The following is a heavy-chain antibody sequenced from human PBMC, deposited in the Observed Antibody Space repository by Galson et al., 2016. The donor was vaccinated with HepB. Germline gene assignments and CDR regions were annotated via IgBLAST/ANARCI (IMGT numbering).Heavy chain of an antibody. D-gene: IGHD3-22*01. CDR3: TRRTYYYDRSGYSPFDF. V-gene: IGHV3-73*01. CDR1: GFTFSGSA. Sequence: SLRLSCAASGFTFSGSAIHWVRQASGKGLEWVGRIRSKPNNYATAYAASVKGRFTVSRDDSKNTVYLQMNSLKTEDTSVYYCTRRTYYYDRSGYSPFDFWGQGTRLTVSS. J-gene: IGHJ4*02. CDR2: IRSKPNNYAT.